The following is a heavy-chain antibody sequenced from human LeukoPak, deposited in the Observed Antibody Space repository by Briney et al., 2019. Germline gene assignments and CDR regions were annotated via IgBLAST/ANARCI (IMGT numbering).Heavy chain of an antibody. D-gene: IGHD2-8*01. CDR3: AREIGRMGLFDY. V-gene: IGHV4-61*01. Sequence: SETLSLTCTVSGGSVSSGSYYWSWIRQLPGKGLEWIGYIYYSGSTNYNPSLKSRVTISVDTSKNQFSLKLSSVTAADTAVYYCAREIGRMGLFDYWGQGTLVTVSS. CDR1: GGSVSSGSYY. J-gene: IGHJ4*02. CDR2: IYYSGST.